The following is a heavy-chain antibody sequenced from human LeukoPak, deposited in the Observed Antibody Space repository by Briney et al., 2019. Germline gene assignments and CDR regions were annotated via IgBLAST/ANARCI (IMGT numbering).Heavy chain of an antibody. Sequence: PGGSLRLSCAASGFTFSPLGMNWVRQAPRRGLEWVSYISSGSSTTYYADSVKGRSTISRDNAKNSLYLQVNSLRDEDTAVYYCAKSPKTGFLFDYWGKGTLVTVSS. V-gene: IGHV3-48*02. CDR2: ISSGSSTT. J-gene: IGHJ4*02. CDR3: AKSPKTGFLFDY. D-gene: IGHD1-1*01. CDR1: GFTFSPLG.